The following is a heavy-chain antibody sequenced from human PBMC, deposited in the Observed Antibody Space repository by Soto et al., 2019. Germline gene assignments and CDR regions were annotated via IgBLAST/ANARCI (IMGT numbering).Heavy chain of an antibody. D-gene: IGHD6-13*01. Sequence: EVQLVESGGGLVQPGRSLRLSCAASGFIFDDYAMHWVRQAPGKGLEWVSGISWNSGSIGYADSVKGRFTISRDNAKNSLYLQMNSLRAEDTALYYCAKDYSSSWMYNWFDPWGQGTLVTVSS. V-gene: IGHV3-9*01. CDR2: ISWNSGSI. CDR3: AKDYSSSWMYNWFDP. J-gene: IGHJ5*02. CDR1: GFIFDDYA.